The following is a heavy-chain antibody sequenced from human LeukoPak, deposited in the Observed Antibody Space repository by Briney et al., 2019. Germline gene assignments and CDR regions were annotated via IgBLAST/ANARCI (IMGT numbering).Heavy chain of an antibody. J-gene: IGHJ4*02. CDR2: ISGSGGST. CDR3: APHSGHDYGGVSGY. Sequence: GGTLRLSCAASGFTFSSYGMSWVRQAPGKGLEWVSAISGSGGSTYYADSVKGRFTISRDNSKNTLYLQMNSLRAEDTAVYYCAPHSGHDYGGVSGYWGQGTLVTVSS. D-gene: IGHD4-23*01. V-gene: IGHV3-23*01. CDR1: GFTFSSYG.